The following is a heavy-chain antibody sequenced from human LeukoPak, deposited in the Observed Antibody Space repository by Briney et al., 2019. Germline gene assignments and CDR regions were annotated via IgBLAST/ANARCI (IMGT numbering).Heavy chain of an antibody. CDR1: GFTFSSYS. V-gene: IGHV3-48*01. CDR3: ARDRESGSHYYYYGMDV. Sequence: GGSLRLSCAASGFTFSSYSMNWVRQAPGKGLEWVSYISSSSSTIYYADSVKGRLTISRDNAKNSLYLQMNSLRAEDTAVYYCARDRESGSHYYYYGMDVWGQGTTVTVSS. CDR2: ISSSSSTI. D-gene: IGHD1-26*01. J-gene: IGHJ6*02.